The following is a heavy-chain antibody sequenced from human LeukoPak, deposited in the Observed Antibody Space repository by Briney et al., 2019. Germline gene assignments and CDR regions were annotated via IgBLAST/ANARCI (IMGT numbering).Heavy chain of an antibody. CDR1: GFTFSSYG. Sequence: VGSLRLSCAASGFTFSSYGMHWVRQAPGKGLEWVAFIRYDGSNKYYADSVKGRFTISRDNSKNTLYLQMNSLRAEDTAVYYCAKAAIVVVPAAILSLDPWGQGTLVTVSS. D-gene: IGHD2-2*01. CDR2: IRYDGSNK. V-gene: IGHV3-30*02. CDR3: AKAAIVVVPAAILSLDP. J-gene: IGHJ5*02.